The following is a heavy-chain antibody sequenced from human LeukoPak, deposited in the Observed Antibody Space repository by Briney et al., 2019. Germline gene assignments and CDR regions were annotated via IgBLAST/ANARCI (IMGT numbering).Heavy chain of an antibody. CDR1: GYIFTDYW. Sequence: GESLKISCKTSGYIFTDYWIGLVRQLPGNGLKCMGIIYPDDSDTRYSPSFQGQVTISADKSTSTAYLQWSSLKASDTAMYYCARGAPIFYYFESWGQGTLVSVSA. V-gene: IGHV5-51*01. CDR2: IYPDDSDT. J-gene: IGHJ4*02. CDR3: ARGAPIFYYFES.